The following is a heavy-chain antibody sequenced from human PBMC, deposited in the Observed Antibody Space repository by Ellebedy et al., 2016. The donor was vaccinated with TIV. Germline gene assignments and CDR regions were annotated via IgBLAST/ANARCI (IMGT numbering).Heavy chain of an antibody. Sequence: GGSPRLSXAASGFTFSSYWMSWVRQVPGKGLEWVANIKQDGSEKYYVDSVKGRFTISRDNAKNSLYLQMNSLRAEDTAVYYCARVRGGYYFDYWGQGTLVTVSS. J-gene: IGHJ4*02. CDR3: ARVRGGYYFDY. V-gene: IGHV3-7*01. CDR2: IKQDGSEK. CDR1: GFTFSSYW. D-gene: IGHD3-16*01.